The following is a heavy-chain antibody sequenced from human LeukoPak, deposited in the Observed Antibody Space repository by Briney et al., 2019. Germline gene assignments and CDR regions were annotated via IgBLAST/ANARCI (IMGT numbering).Heavy chain of an antibody. CDR2: INYTGST. V-gene: IGHV4-59*08. D-gene: IGHD1-26*01. CDR3: AIRSGRSYYGVDV. Sequence: MASETLSLTCTVSGGSITGYYWNWIRQPPGKGLEWIGYINYTGSTNYNPSLKSRVNISVDTSRNQFSLTLSSVTAADTAVYYCAIRSGRSYYGVDVWGQGTTVTVSS. J-gene: IGHJ6*02. CDR1: GGSITGYY.